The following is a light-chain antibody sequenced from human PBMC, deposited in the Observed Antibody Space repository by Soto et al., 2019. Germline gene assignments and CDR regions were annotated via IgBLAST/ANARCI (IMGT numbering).Light chain of an antibody. CDR3: QQRSNWPPRFT. CDR1: QSVSSY. V-gene: IGKV3-11*01. CDR2: DAS. Sequence: EIVLTQSPATLSLSPGERATLSCRASQSVSSYLAWYQQKPGQAPRLLIYDASNRATGIPARFSGSGSGTAFPLPISSLEPEDFAVYYCQQRSNWPPRFTFGPGTKVDIK. J-gene: IGKJ3*01.